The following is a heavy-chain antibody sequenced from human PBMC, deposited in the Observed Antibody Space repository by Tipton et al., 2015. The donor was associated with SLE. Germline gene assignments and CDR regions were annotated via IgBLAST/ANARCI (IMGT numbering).Heavy chain of an antibody. Sequence: TLSLTCTVSSGSISSSSYYWGWIRQHPGKGLEWIGYIYYSGSTYYNPSLKSRVTISVDTSKNKFSLKLSLVTAADTAVYYCARDFPPPNYGAFDICGQGTIVTVAS. CDR3: ARDFPPPNYGAFDI. D-gene: IGHD3-10*01. V-gene: IGHV4-31*03. J-gene: IGHJ3*02. CDR2: IYYSGST. CDR1: SGSISSSSYY.